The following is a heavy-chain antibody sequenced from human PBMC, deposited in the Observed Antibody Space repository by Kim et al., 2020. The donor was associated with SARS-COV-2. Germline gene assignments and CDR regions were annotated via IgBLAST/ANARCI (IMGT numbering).Heavy chain of an antibody. CDR3: ARDRGSSWYDYAFDI. CDR1: GFTFSSYS. CDR2: ISSSSTI. J-gene: IGHJ3*02. Sequence: GGSLRLSCAASGFTFSSYSMNWVRQAPGKGLEWVSYISSSSTIYHADSVKGRFTISRDNAKNSLYLQMNSLRAEDTAVYYCARDRGSSWYDYAFDIWGQGTMVTVSS. V-gene: IGHV3-48*01. D-gene: IGHD6-13*01.